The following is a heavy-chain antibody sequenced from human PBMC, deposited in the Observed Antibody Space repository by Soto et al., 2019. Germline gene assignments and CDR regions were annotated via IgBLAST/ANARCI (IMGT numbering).Heavy chain of an antibody. J-gene: IGHJ5*02. CDR2: IYYSGST. V-gene: IGHV4-30-4*08. CDR3: ARAKDSSSGYDDGFDP. D-gene: IGHD6-13*01. CDR1: GGSISNGGYY. Sequence: TLSLTCTVPGGSISNGGYYWSWIRQHPGKGLEWIGYIYYSGSTFYSPSLKGRVTISVDTSKNQFSLKLSSVTAADTAVYYCARAKDSSSGYDDGFDPWGQGTLVTVSS.